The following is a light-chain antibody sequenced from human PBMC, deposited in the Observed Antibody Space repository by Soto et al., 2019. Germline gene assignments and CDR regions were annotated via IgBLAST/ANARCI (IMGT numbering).Light chain of an antibody. J-gene: IGKJ4*01. CDR1: QSVSSSY. CDR3: QQYQSLT. V-gene: IGKV3-20*01. Sequence: VVLTQSPAILALSPGDRATLSCRASQSVSSSYLAWYQHKPGQAPRLLIHGASSRVTGIPDRFSGSGSGTDFTLTITRLEPEDFAVYYCQQYQSLTFGGWTKVGIK. CDR2: GAS.